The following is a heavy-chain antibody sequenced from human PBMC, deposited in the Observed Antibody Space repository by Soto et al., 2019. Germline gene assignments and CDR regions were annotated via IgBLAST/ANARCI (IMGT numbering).Heavy chain of an antibody. V-gene: IGHV4-31*03. CDR1: GGSISSGGYY. J-gene: IGHJ3*02. Sequence: SETLSLTCTVSGGSISSGGYYWIWIRQHPGKGLEWIGYIYYSGSTYYNPSLKSRVTISVDTSKNQFSLKLSSVTAADTAVYYCARVEVGAKDAFDIWGQGTMVTVSS. CDR2: IYYSGST. D-gene: IGHD1-26*01. CDR3: ARVEVGAKDAFDI.